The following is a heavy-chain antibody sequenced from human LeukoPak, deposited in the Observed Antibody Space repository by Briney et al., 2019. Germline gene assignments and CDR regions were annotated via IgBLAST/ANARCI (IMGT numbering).Heavy chain of an antibody. V-gene: IGHV3-64*01. J-gene: IGHJ4*02. CDR1: GFTFSSYA. D-gene: IGHD3-3*01. Sequence: GGSLRLSCAASGFTFSSYAMHWVRQAPGKGLEYVSAISSNGGNTYYANSVEGRFTISRDNSKNTLYLQMGSLRAEDMAVYYCAGGPYYDFWSGYGYWGQGTLVTVSS. CDR2: ISSNGGNT. CDR3: AGGPYYDFWSGYGY.